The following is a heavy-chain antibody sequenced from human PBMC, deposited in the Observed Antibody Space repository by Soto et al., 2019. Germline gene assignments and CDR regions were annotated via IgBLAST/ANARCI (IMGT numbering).Heavy chain of an antibody. D-gene: IGHD1-20*01. V-gene: IGHV4-39*01. CDR1: GGSLNSSRYY. Sequence: SETLSLTCFVSGGSLNSSRYYWGWIRQAPGKGLEWIGNLYPSGNTYYNPSLTSRVSISGDAPQSQLSLRVTSVTAADTAVYYCVSGDNRITSTFDSWGRGTLVTVSS. CDR2: LYPSGNT. CDR3: VSGDNRITSTFDS. J-gene: IGHJ4*02.